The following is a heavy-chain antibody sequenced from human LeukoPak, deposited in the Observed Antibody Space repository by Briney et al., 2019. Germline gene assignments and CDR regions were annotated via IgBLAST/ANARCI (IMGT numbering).Heavy chain of an antibody. Sequence: SETLSLTCPVSDDYFWAWIRQPPGKGLEWIGCVSYSGSTNYSPSLKGRVTIARDTSKNQMSLKLTSVTAADTALYFCTRGYYEAFDYWGQGRLVTVSS. V-gene: IGHV4-59*01. CDR3: TRGYYEAFDY. D-gene: IGHD3-16*01. J-gene: IGHJ4*02. CDR1: DDYF. CDR2: VSYSGST.